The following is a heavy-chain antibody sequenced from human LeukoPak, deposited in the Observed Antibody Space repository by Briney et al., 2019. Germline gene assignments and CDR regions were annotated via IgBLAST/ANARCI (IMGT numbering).Heavy chain of an antibody. CDR1: GFTFNSYA. J-gene: IGHJ4*02. Sequence: GGSLRLSCAASGFTFNSYAMSWIRQAPGKGLEWVSYISSSGSTLYYADSVKGRITISRDNAKNSLYLQMNSLRAEDTAVYYCARRGYNWNAIDYWGQGTLVTVSS. CDR2: ISSSGSTL. D-gene: IGHD1-20*01. V-gene: IGHV3-11*01. CDR3: ARRGYNWNAIDY.